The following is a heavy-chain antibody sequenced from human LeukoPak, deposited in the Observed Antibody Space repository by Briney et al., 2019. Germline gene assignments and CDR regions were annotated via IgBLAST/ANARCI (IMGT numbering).Heavy chain of an antibody. CDR1: GGSISSYY. CDR3: ARDGDGTVYAFDI. D-gene: IGHD5-24*01. Sequence: SETLSLTCTVSGGSISSYYWSWIRQPPGKGLEWIGYIYYSGSTNYNPSLKSRVTISVDTSKNQFSLKLSSVTAADTAVYYCARDGDGTVYAFDIWGQGTMVTVSS. V-gene: IGHV4-59*01. CDR2: IYYSGST. J-gene: IGHJ3*02.